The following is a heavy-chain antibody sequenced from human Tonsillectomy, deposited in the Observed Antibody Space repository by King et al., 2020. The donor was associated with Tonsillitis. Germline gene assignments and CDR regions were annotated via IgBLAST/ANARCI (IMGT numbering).Heavy chain of an antibody. V-gene: IGHV3-30*18. CDR3: AKLVGATTTFDS. Sequence: VQLVESGGGVVQPGRSLRLSCAASGFTFSSYGMHWVRQAPGKGLEWVAVISYDGSNKYYADSVKGRFTISRDNSKNTLYLQMNSLRAEDTAVYYCAKLVGATTTFDSWGPGTLVTVSS. CDR1: GFTFSSYG. CDR2: ISYDGSNK. J-gene: IGHJ4*02. D-gene: IGHD1-26*01.